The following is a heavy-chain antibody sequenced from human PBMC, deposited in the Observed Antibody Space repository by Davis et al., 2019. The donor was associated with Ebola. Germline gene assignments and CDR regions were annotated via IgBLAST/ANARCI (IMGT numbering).Heavy chain of an antibody. CDR2: MNPSDGST. D-gene: IGHD1-1*01. V-gene: IGHV1-46*01. CDR1: GYTLTSNY. J-gene: IGHJ4*02. CDR3: ARYPPRDWNDFDY. Sequence: ASVKVSCKASGYTLTSNYMHWVRQAPGQGLEWMGIMNPSDGSTTYAQKFQGRVTMTRDTSTSTVYMEVSSLRSEDTAVYYCARYPPRDWNDFDYWGQGTLVTVSS.